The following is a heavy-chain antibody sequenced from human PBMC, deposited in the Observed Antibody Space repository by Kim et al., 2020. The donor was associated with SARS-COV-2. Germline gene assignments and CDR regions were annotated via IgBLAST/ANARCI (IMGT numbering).Heavy chain of an antibody. CDR2: K. CDR3: ARENRTFDI. J-gene: IGHJ3*02. Sequence: KYYVDSGKGRFTISRDNADNSLYLQMNSLRVEDTAVYYCARENRTFDIWGRGTMVTVSS. V-gene: IGHV3-7*01.